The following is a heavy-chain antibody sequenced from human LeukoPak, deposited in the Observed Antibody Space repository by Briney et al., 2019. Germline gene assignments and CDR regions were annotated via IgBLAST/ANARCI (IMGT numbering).Heavy chain of an antibody. V-gene: IGHV3-23*01. J-gene: IGHJ4*02. CDR1: GFTVSSNY. CDR2: ISGSGGST. Sequence: GGSLRLSCAASGFTVSSNYMSWVRQAPGKGLDWVSAISGSGGSTNYADSVKGRFTISRDNSKNTLYLQMNSLRTEDTAVYYCAKGSRDSSGWYRDYWGQGTLVTVSS. CDR3: AKGSRDSSGWYRDY. D-gene: IGHD6-19*01.